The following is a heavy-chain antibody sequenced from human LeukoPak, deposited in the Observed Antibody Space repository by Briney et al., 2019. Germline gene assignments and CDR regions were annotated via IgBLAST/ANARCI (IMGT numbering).Heavy chain of an antibody. CDR2: IYYSGST. V-gene: IGHV4-59*01. Sequence: PSETLSLTCTVSGGSISSYYWSWIRQPPGKGLEWIGYIYYSGSTNYNPSLKSRVTISVDTSKNQFSLKLSSVTAADTAVYYSARGGYSYGPSDYWGQGTLVTVSS. J-gene: IGHJ4*02. CDR3: ARGGYSYGPSDY. CDR1: GGSISSYY. D-gene: IGHD5-18*01.